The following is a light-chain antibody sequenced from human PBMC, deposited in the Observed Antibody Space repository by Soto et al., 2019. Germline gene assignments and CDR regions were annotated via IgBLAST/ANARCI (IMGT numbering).Light chain of an antibody. CDR2: SND. V-gene: IGLV1-44*01. CDR3: AAWDDSLNGPVV. CDR1: SSNIGSYT. J-gene: IGLJ2*01. Sequence: QSVLTQPPSASGTPGQRVTISCSGSSSNIGSYTVNWYQQLPGTAPKLLIYSNDQRPSGVPDRISGSKSGTSASLAISGLHSEDEADYYCAAWDDSLNGPVVFGRGTKLTVL.